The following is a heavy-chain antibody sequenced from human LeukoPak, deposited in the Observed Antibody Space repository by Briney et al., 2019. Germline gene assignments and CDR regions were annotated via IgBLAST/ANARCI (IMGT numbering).Heavy chain of an antibody. V-gene: IGHV3-23*01. Sequence: PGGSLRLSCAASGLTFSDFAVNYAMNWVRQAPGKGLEWVSFISASGGTTYYADSVKGRFTISRDNSRNTLYLQMNSLRAEDTAVYYCATPEITPNVFDIWGQGTMVTVSS. CDR2: ISASGGTT. D-gene: IGHD1-14*01. CDR3: ATPEITPNVFDI. CDR1: GLTFSDFAVNYA. J-gene: IGHJ3*02.